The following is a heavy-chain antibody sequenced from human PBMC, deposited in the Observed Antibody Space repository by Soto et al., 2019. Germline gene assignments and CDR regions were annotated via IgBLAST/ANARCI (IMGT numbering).Heavy chain of an antibody. Sequence: QVQLVQSGAEVKKPGASVKFSCKASGYTFTSYGISWVRQAPGQGLEWMGWISAYNGNTNYAQKLQGRVTMTTDTSTSTAYIELRSLRSDDTAVYHCARCFVYGDNVPGWFDPWGQGTLVTVSA. D-gene: IGHD4-17*01. V-gene: IGHV1-18*01. CDR2: ISAYNGNT. CDR1: GYTFTSYG. CDR3: ARCFVYGDNVPGWFDP. J-gene: IGHJ5*02.